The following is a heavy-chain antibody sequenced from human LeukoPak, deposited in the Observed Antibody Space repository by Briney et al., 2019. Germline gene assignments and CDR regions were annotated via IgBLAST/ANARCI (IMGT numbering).Heavy chain of an antibody. D-gene: IGHD3-22*01. V-gene: IGHV3-30*18. J-gene: IGHJ6*02. CDR1: GFTISSDG. CDR2: ISYDGSNR. Sequence: GGSLRLSCAASGFTISSDGMHWVRQAPGKGLEWGAGISYDGSNRYYAYSVNGRFTISRDNSKNTLYLQMNSLRAEDTAVYYCAKDLSRAVVVYYYGIDVWGQGTTVTVSS. CDR3: AKDLSRAVVVYYYGIDV.